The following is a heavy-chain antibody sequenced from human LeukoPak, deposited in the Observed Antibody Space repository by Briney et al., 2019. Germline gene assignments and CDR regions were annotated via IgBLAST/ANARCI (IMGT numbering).Heavy chain of an antibody. Sequence: PGGSLRLSCAASGFTFSSYGMSWVRQAPGKGLEWVSAISGSGGSTYYADSVKGRFTISRDNSKNTLYLQMNSLRAEDTAVYYCARDRWELLAFDIWGQGTTVTVSS. CDR1: GFTFSSYG. J-gene: IGHJ3*02. CDR2: ISGSGGST. D-gene: IGHD1-26*01. V-gene: IGHV3-23*01. CDR3: ARDRWELLAFDI.